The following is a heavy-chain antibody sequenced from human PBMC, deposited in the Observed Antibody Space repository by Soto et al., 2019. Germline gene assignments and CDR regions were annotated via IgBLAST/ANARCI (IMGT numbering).Heavy chain of an antibody. CDR2: IYSGGST. J-gene: IGHJ3*02. Sequence: EVQLVETGGGLIQPGGSLRLSCAASGFTVSSNYMSWVRQAPGKGLEWVSVIYSGGSTYYADSVKGRFTISRDNSKNTLYLQMNSLRAEDTAVYYCASSPDIVVVPAARGAFDIWGQGTMVTVSS. V-gene: IGHV3-53*02. CDR3: ASSPDIVVVPAARGAFDI. D-gene: IGHD2-2*01. CDR1: GFTVSSNY.